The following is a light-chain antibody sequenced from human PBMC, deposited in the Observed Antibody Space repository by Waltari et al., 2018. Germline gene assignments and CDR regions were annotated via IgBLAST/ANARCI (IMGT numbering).Light chain of an antibody. CDR3: QQYNNWPLWT. CDR2: AAS. Sequence: DIQTTQSPSSLSASIGDRVTITCRTSQNIASFLNWYQQMPGKAPKLLIYAASTLQSGVPSRFSGSGSGTDFTLTISSLQPEDFAVYYCQQYNNWPLWTFGQGTKVEIK. CDR1: QNIASF. V-gene: IGKV1-39*01. J-gene: IGKJ1*01.